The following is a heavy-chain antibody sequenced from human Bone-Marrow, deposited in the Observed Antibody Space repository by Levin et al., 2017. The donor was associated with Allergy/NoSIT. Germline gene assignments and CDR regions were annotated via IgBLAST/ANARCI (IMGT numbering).Heavy chain of an antibody. D-gene: IGHD3-3*01. CDR2: IYSSGST. Sequence: SQTLSLTCTVSDGSVSTGSYFWSWVRQPPGKGLEWIGYIYSSGSTDYSPALKSRASISLDTSKNQFSLNVRSVTAADTAVYFCARCPHDFWNGYNILSGGNWFDPWGQGILVTVSS. J-gene: IGHJ5*02. CDR3: ARCPHDFWNGYNILSGGNWFDP. CDR1: DGSVSTGSYF. V-gene: IGHV4-61*01.